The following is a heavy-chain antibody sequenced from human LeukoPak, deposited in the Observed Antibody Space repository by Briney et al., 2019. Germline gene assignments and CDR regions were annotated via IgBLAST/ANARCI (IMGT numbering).Heavy chain of an antibody. CDR2: INAGNGNT. D-gene: IGHD3-10*01. CDR3: ARGWFGELLYGY. J-gene: IGHJ4*02. CDR1: GYTFTTYS. Sequence: ASVKVSCKASGYTFTTYSIFWVRQAPGQGLEWMGWINAGNGNTKYSQKFQGRVTITRDTSASTAYMELSSLRSEDTAVYYCARGWFGELLYGYWGQGTLVTVSS. V-gene: IGHV1-3*01.